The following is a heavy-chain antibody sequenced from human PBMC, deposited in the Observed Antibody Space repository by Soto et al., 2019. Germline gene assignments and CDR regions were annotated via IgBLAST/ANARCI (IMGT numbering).Heavy chain of an antibody. V-gene: IGHV1-69*01. Sequence: VQLVQSGAEVKKPGSSVKVSCKASGGTFSSDHISWVRQAPGQGLEWRGGIIPIFAPANYAQKFQGRVTITADEATTTAYLELIGLTSEDTAIYYCARASGETPMVQEDFVDHWGQGTLVSVAS. D-gene: IGHD5-18*01. CDR2: IIPIFAPA. CDR3: ARASGETPMVQEDFVDH. J-gene: IGHJ4*02. CDR1: GGTFSSDH.